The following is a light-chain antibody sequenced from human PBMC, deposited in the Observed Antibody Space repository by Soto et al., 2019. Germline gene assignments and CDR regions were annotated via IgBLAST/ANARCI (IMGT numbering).Light chain of an antibody. J-gene: IGLJ2*01. V-gene: IGLV4-69*01. CDR1: SGHSDYA. CDR3: QTWGSGSVV. CDR2: VDSDGSH. Sequence: QTVVTQSPSASASLGASVKLTCTLSSGHSDYAIAWHQQQPEKGPRSLMKVDSDGSHSKGDGIPDRFSGSSSGAERYLTISSLQSEDEADYYCQTWGSGSVVFGGGTKVTVL.